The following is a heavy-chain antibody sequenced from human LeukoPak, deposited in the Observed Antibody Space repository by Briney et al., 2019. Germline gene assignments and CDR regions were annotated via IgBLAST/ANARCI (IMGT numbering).Heavy chain of an antibody. CDR1: GFTFSSYA. Sequence: GGSLRLSCAASGFTFSSYAMSWVRQAPGKGLEWVSAISGSGGSTYYADSVKGRFTISRDNSKNTLYLQMNSLRAEDTAVYYCARVKFIKSSSWYPGQYYFDYWGQGTLVTVSS. D-gene: IGHD6-13*01. CDR3: ARVKFIKSSSWYPGQYYFDY. J-gene: IGHJ4*02. V-gene: IGHV3-23*01. CDR2: ISGSGGST.